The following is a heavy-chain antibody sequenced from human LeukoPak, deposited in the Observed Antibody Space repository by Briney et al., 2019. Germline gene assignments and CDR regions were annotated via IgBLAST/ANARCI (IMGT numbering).Heavy chain of an antibody. CDR1: GFTFSSYS. J-gene: IGHJ4*02. CDR2: ISSSSSYI. V-gene: IGHV3-21*01. D-gene: IGHD1-7*01. Sequence: GGSLRLSCAASGFTFSSYSMNWVRQAPGKGLEWVSSISSSSSYIYYADSVKGRFTISRDNAKNSLYLQMYSLRAEDTAVYYCARDNWNYETFDYWGQGTLVTVSS. CDR3: ARDNWNYETFDY.